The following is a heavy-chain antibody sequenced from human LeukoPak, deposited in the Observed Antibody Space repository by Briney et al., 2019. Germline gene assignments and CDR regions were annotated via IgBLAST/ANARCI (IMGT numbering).Heavy chain of an antibody. CDR2: ISGSGGST. Sequence: QPGGSLRLSCAASGFTFSSYAMSWVRQAPGKGLEWVSAISGSGGSTYYAESVKGRFTISRDNSENTLYLQLNSLRAEDTAVYYCVRGDGYNFFDYWGQGTLVTVSS. V-gene: IGHV3-23*01. CDR1: GFTFSSYA. CDR3: VRGDGYNFFDY. D-gene: IGHD5-24*01. J-gene: IGHJ4*02.